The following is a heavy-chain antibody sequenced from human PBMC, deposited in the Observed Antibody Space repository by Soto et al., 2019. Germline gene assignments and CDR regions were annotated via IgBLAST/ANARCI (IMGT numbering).Heavy chain of an antibody. CDR2: IYYSGST. V-gene: IGHV4-59*01. CDR1: GGSISSYY. D-gene: IGHD5-18*01. Sequence: QVQLQESGPGLVKPSETPSLTCTVSGGSISSYYWSWIRQPPGKGLEWIGYIYYSGSTNYNPSLKSRVTISVDTSKNQFSLKLSSVTAADTAVYYCARETSIQLWLGGYFDYWGQGTLVTVSS. J-gene: IGHJ4*02. CDR3: ARETSIQLWLGGYFDY.